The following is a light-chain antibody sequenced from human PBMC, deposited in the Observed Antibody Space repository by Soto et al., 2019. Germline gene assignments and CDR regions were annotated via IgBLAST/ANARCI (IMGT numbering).Light chain of an antibody. CDR2: DVS. J-gene: IGLJ1*01. Sequence: QSALTQPASVSGSPGQSITISCTGTSSDVGGYKYVSWYQQHPGKAPKLMIYDVSNRPSGVSNRFSGSKSGNTASLTISGLQAEDEADYYCISYTRSSTFYVFGTGTKLTVL. V-gene: IGLV2-14*01. CDR3: ISYTRSSTFYV. CDR1: SSDVGGYKY.